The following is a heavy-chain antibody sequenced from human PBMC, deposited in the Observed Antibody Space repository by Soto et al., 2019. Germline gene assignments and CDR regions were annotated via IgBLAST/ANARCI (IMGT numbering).Heavy chain of an antibody. V-gene: IGHV3-33*01. Sequence: GSLRLSFEASGFTFNTYIMHWVRQPPGKGLEWLAAIWYDGTQKYYADSVKGRFIISRDNSKKTLYLEMNSLRAEDTAVYYCARAGGTTVTGPWHFDSWGQGTLVTVSS. CDR2: IWYDGTQK. CDR3: ARAGGTTVTGPWHFDS. D-gene: IGHD4-17*01. CDR1: GFTFNTYI. J-gene: IGHJ4*02.